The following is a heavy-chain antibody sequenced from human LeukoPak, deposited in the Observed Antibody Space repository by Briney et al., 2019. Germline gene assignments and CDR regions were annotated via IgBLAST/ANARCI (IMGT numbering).Heavy chain of an antibody. J-gene: IGHJ4*02. V-gene: IGHV4-59*12. CDR2: IYYSGAT. Sequence: SETLSLTCTVSGGSISGYYWSWIRQPPGKGLEWIGFIYYSGATNYNPSLKSRVTISIDTSKNQFSLKLSSVTAADTAVYYCARVSMVRGAPDYYFDYWGQGTLVTVSS. CDR3: ARVSMVRGAPDYYFDY. CDR1: GGSISGYY. D-gene: IGHD3-10*01.